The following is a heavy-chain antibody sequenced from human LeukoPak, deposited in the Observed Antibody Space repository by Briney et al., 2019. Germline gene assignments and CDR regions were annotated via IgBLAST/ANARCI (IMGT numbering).Heavy chain of an antibody. CDR3: AKSPYYYGSGSYSPFDY. V-gene: IGHV3-23*01. CDR2: ISGSGGST. J-gene: IGHJ4*02. CDR1: GFTFSSYA. D-gene: IGHD3-10*01. Sequence: GGSLRLSCAASGFTFSSYAMSWVRQAPGKGLEWVSAISGSGGSTYYADSVKGRFTISRDNSKNTLYLQMNSLRAEDTAVYYCAKSPYYYGSGSYSPFDYWGQGTLVTVSS.